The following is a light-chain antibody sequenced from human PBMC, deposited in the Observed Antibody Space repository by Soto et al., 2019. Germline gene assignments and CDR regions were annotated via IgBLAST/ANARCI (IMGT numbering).Light chain of an antibody. Sequence: QSVLTQPPSVSGTPGQRVTISCSGSSSNLGTNTVNWYQQLPGTAPKVLIYSNNQRPSGVPDRFSGSKSGTSASLAISGLQSEYEADYYCAAWDDRLNEGVFGGGTKLTVL. V-gene: IGLV1-44*01. CDR1: SSNLGTNT. CDR3: AAWDDRLNEGV. CDR2: SNN. J-gene: IGLJ2*01.